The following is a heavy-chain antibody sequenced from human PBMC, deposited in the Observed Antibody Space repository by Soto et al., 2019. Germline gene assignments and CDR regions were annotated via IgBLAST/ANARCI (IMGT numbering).Heavy chain of an antibody. V-gene: IGHV1-2*02. J-gene: IGHJ4*02. CDR3: VWVGFNSHYDFDY. CDR1: GYTFNSYY. CDR2: INPNRDVT. D-gene: IGHD3-10*01. Sequence: QVQLVQSGAEVKKPGASVKVSCKASGYTFNSYYIHWVRQAPGQGLEWMGWINPNRDVTSYAQSLQDRVTMTSDMPLTTAYMELTRLRSDDTAVYYCVWVGFNSHYDFDYWGQGTLITVSS.